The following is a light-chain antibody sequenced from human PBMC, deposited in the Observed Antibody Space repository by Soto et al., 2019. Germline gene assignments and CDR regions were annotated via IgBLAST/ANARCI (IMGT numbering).Light chain of an antibody. CDR2: WAS. CDR1: RSVLHESNTEEA. Sequence: DVVMTQSPDSLAVSLGGRATVNCKASRSVLHESNTEEALAWYQQKPGQPPRLLIYWASVRESGVPDRFTGSGSGTDFTLTISSLQAEDVAVYYCQQYYTTPRTFGQGTKVEIK. CDR3: QQYYTTPRT. J-gene: IGKJ1*01. V-gene: IGKV4-1*01.